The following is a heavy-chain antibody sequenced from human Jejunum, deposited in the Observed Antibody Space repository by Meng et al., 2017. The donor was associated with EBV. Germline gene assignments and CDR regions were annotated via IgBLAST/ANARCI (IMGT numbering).Heavy chain of an antibody. V-gene: IGHV1-8*01. J-gene: IGHJ5*02. CDR1: GFTFTNYD. CDR3: ARGAQPIDL. CDR2: MNPSNGKT. Sequence: QVQLVQSGAEVKKPGASVKVSCKASGFTFTNYDCNWVRQASGQGVEWMGWMNPSNGKTGYAQKFQGRVTMTRDASTSTAYMELSSLRSDDTAVYFCARGAQPIDLWGQGTLVTVSS. D-gene: IGHD3-3*01.